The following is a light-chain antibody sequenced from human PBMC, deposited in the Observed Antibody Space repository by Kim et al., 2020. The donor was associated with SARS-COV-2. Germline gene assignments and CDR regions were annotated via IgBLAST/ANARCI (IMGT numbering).Light chain of an antibody. CDR2: ENT. V-gene: IGLV6-57*03. J-gene: IGLJ2*01. Sequence: NTVTISCTRSSGSIASNYVQWYQQRPDSAPTTMIYENTQRPSGVPNRFSGSIDRSSNSASLTISGLKTEDEADYYCQSYDDNNPVIFGGGTQLTVL. CDR1: SGSIASNY. CDR3: QSYDDNNPVI.